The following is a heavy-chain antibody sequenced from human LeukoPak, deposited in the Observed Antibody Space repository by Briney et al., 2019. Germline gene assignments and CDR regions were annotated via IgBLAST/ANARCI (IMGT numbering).Heavy chain of an antibody. CDR2: VYYSGSTNYT. CDR3: ARDPIVSVGDWYFDL. J-gene: IGHJ2*01. D-gene: IGHD3-16*02. CDR1: GGSISSHY. Sequence: SETLSLTCTVSGGSISSHYWSWIRQPPGKGLEWIGYVYYSGSTNYTNYNPSLKSRVTISVDTSKNQFSLKLSSVTAADTAVYYCARDPIVSVGDWYFDLWGRGTLVTVSS. V-gene: IGHV4-59*11.